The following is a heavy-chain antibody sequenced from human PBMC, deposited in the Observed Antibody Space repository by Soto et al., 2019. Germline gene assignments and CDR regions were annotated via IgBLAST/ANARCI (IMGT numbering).Heavy chain of an antibody. V-gene: IGHV4-4*07. CDR3: ARGQRFSDWFDP. D-gene: IGHD3-3*01. CDR2: VYSSGGT. Sequence: SETLSVTCTVSGGSMNSYYWTWIRQPAGKGLEWIGRVYSSGGTHYNPSLKSRITISLDTSNNQFSMRLLSVTDADTAVYYCARGQRFSDWFDPWGQGTLVTVSS. J-gene: IGHJ5*02. CDR1: GGSMNSYY.